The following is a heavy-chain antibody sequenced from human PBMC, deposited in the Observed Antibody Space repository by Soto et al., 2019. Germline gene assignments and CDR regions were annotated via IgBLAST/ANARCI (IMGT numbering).Heavy chain of an antibody. V-gene: IGHV3-74*01. Sequence: EVQLLESGGGLVQPGESLRLSCAASGFTFSYYWMHWVRQAPGMGLVWVSRIHSDGSSTTYADSVKGRFTISRDNARNTLYLQMNSLRAEDTAVYYCARGERGAFDLWGQGTVRTVSS. CDR1: GFTFSYYW. D-gene: IGHD1-26*01. CDR2: IHSDGSST. J-gene: IGHJ3*01. CDR3: ARGERGAFDL.